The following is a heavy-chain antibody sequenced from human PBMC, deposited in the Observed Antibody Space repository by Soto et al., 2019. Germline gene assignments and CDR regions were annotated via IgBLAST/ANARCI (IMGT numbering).Heavy chain of an antibody. CDR3: ARGLNGYLHYFDY. Sequence: SVKVSCKASAGTFSSYAISCVRQAPGQGLEWIGEIIPIFCNTKYSQTFQGRVTITRDTSASTAYMELSSLRSEDTAVYYCARGLNGYLHYFDYWGQGTPVTVSS. J-gene: IGHJ4*02. D-gene: IGHD5-18*01. V-gene: IGHV1-69*05. CDR2: IIPIFCNT. CDR1: AGTFSSYA.